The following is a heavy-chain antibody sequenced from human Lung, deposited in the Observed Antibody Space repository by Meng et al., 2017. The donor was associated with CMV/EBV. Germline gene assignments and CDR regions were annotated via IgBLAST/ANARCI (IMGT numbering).Heavy chain of an antibody. Sequence: SCKASGYTCNSYYMHWVRQAPGQGLEWMGWINPNSGGTNYAQKCQGRVTMTRDTSISTAYMELSRLRSDDTAVYYCARDYDSSGAFDPWGQGTLVTVSS. J-gene: IGHJ5*02. CDR3: ARDYDSSGAFDP. CDR1: GYTCNSYY. CDR2: INPNSGGT. V-gene: IGHV1-2*02. D-gene: IGHD3-22*01.